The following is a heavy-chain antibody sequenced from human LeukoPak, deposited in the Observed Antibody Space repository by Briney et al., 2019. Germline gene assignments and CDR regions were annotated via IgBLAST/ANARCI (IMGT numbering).Heavy chain of an antibody. J-gene: IGHJ4*02. V-gene: IGHV3-7*01. CDR2: IKQDGSEK. CDR3: ARGRGGLLWFGEFNS. Sequence: GGSLRLSCAASGFTFSSYWMSWVRQAPGKGPEWVANIKQDGSEKYYVDSVKGRFTISRDNANNSLFLQMNSLRAEDTAVYYCARGRGGLLWFGEFNSWGQGTLVTVSS. CDR1: GFTFSSYW. D-gene: IGHD3-10*01.